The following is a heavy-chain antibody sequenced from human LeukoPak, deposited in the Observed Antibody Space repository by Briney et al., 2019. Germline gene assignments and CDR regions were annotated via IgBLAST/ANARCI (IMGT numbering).Heavy chain of an antibody. Sequence: SETLSLTCTVSGASISGSGYYWGWIRQPPGKGLEWIGSIYSSGSTYYNASLQSRVTISIETSKNQISLRLNSVTAADTAVYFCARRAYSAAYWKHFDYWGQGILVTVSS. CDR2: IYSSGST. D-gene: IGHD1-1*01. CDR3: ARRAYSAAYWKHFDY. CDR1: GASISGSGYY. V-gene: IGHV4-39*01. J-gene: IGHJ4*02.